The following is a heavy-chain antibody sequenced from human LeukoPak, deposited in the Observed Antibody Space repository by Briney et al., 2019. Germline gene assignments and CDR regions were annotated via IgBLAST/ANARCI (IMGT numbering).Heavy chain of an antibody. J-gene: IGHJ4*02. V-gene: IGHV3-64*01. D-gene: IGHD4/OR15-4a*01. CDR3: ATEGAVNEYGANHPFDY. Sequence: GGSLRLSCAASGFPFSTYSMTWVRQPPGKGLEYVSAISNNGDSTHYANSVKGRFTVSRDNSKNTLYLQMGSLRAEDMGVYYCATEGAVNEYGANHPFDYWGQGTLVTVSS. CDR2: ISNNGDST. CDR1: GFPFSTYS.